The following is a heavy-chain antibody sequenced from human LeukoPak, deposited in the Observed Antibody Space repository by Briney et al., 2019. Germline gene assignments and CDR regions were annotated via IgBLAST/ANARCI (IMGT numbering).Heavy chain of an antibody. J-gene: IGHJ4*02. Sequence: GGSLRLSCAASGFTFSSYAMSWVRQAPGKGLEWVSYISSSSSTKYYADSVKGRFTISRDNAKNSLHLQMNSLRAEDTAVYYCARGYSYGLDYWGQGTLVTVSS. CDR1: GFTFSSYA. V-gene: IGHV3-48*04. CDR3: ARGYSYGLDY. CDR2: ISSSSSTK. D-gene: IGHD5-18*01.